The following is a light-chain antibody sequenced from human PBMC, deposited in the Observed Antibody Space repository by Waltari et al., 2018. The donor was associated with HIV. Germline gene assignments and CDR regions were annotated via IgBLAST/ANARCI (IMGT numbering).Light chain of an antibody. CDR1: LLAQQY. V-gene: IGLV3-25*03. J-gene: IGLJ1*01. CDR2: HDT. CDR3: QSADSSGTYV. Sequence: SYELIQPPSVSVSPGQTARITCSGDLLAQQYGYWYQQMPGLAPVLLIYHDTERPSGVPGRFSGSSSGTTFTLTISGVQAEDEADYYCQSADSSGTYVFGTGTKVTVL.